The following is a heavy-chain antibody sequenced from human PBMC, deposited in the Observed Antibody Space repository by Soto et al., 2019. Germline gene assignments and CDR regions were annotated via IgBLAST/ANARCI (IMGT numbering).Heavy chain of an antibody. CDR2: IYYIGST. Sequence: PPPGKGLEWIGSIYYIGSTYYNPSLKSRVTISVYTSNNQLYLKLSSVTDADTAVYYCARNYGYYSHYRDVSFKGKTVTVSS. CDR3: ARNYGYYSHYRDV. V-gene: IGHV4-39*01. D-gene: IGHD3-16*01. J-gene: IGHJ6*03.